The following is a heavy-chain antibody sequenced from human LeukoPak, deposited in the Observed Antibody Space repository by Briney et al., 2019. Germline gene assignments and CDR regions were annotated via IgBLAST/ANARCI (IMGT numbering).Heavy chain of an antibody. J-gene: IGHJ5*02. V-gene: IGHV3-30*18. D-gene: IGHD5/OR15-5a*01. Sequence: GGSLRLSCAASGFTFSRDGIHWARQAPGKGLEWVAVISNDETNKYYTDSVKGRFTISRDNSKNMVYLQMNSLRVEDTAIYYCAKEGQRGSYGVYDDYHWGQGTLVTVSS. CDR2: ISNDETNK. CDR3: AKEGQRGSYGVYDDYH. CDR1: GFTFSRDG.